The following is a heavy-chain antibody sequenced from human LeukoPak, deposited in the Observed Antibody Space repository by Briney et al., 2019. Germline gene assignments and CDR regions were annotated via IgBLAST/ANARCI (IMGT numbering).Heavy chain of an antibody. Sequence: GGSLSLSCAVSGFTLSSYGVHWVREAPGKGGGWGGGIAYDRSNKYYAHSLQGRLTTSRDNSKNTLYLQMNSLRAEDTAVYYCAKAEMGLLGSAFDIRGQGTKVTLSS. V-gene: IGHV3-30*18. CDR1: GFTLSSYG. J-gene: IGHJ3*02. CDR2: IAYDRSNK. D-gene: IGHD5-24*01. CDR3: AKAEMGLLGSAFDI.